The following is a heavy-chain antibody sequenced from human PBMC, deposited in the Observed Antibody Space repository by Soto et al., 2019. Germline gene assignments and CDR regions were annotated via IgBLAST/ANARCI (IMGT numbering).Heavy chain of an antibody. Sequence: VGSLRLSCAASGFTFSSYAMSWVRQAPGKGLEWVSGINAPGSPTYYAASVKGRFTVSRDNSKKMLFLQMNSLRDEDTAVYYCAKDSNPDGIWTFDSWGPGTLVTVSS. V-gene: IGHV3-23*01. CDR3: AKDSNPDGIWTFDS. J-gene: IGHJ4*02. CDR1: GFTFSSYA. D-gene: IGHD3-9*01. CDR2: INAPGSPT.